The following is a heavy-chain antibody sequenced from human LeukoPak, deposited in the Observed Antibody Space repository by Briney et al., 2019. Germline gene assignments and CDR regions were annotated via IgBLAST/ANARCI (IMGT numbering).Heavy chain of an antibody. CDR3: ARTVYSSSGGYYYYYYMDV. D-gene: IGHD6-6*01. CDR2: IYTSGST. J-gene: IGHJ6*03. V-gene: IGHV4-4*09. CDR1: GGSISSYY. Sequence: SETLSLTCTVSGGSISSYYWSWIRQPPGKGLEWIGYIYTSGSTNYNPSLKSRVTLSVDTSKNQFSLKLSSVTAADTAVYYSARTVYSSSGGYYYYYYMDVWGKGTTVTVSS.